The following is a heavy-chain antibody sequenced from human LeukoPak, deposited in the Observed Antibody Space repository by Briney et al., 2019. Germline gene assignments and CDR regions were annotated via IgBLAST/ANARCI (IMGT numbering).Heavy chain of an antibody. D-gene: IGHD5-24*01. Sequence: ASVKVSCKASGYTFSGHNMHWVRQAPGQGLEWMGRINPKSGGTDYAQSFNDRVTMTSDTSISTVYMELSRLRSDDTAVYYCARGYNYGFEYWGQGTLVTVSS. J-gene: IGHJ4*02. CDR1: GYTFSGHN. CDR2: INPKSGGT. V-gene: IGHV1-2*06. CDR3: ARGYNYGFEY.